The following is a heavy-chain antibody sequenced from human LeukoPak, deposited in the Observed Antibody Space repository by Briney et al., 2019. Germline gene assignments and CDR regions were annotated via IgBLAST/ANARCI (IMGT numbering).Heavy chain of an antibody. D-gene: IGHD6-19*01. CDR2: IWYDGSNK. CDR3: ARSGWGWYYYYGMDV. CDR1: GFTFSSYG. Sequence: PGGSLRLSCAASGFTFSSYGMHWVRQAPGKGLEWVAVIWYDGSNKYYADSVKGRFTISRDNSKNTLYLQMNSLRAEDTAVYYCARSGWGWYYYYGMDVWGQGTTVTVSS. J-gene: IGHJ6*02. V-gene: IGHV3-33*01.